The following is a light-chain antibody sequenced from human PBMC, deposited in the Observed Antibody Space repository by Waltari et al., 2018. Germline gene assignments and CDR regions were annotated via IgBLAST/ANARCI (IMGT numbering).Light chain of an antibody. CDR1: QTISSY. CDR2: AAS. V-gene: IGKV1-17*03. J-gene: IGKJ4*01. CDR3: QQHNSHPLT. Sequence: DIQMTQSPSSLSASVGDRVTITCRASQTISSYLAWYQQKPGKVLKLLIYAASSLESWVPSRFSGSGSGTEFTLTISSLQPEDFATYYCQQHNSHPLTFGGGTKVEIK.